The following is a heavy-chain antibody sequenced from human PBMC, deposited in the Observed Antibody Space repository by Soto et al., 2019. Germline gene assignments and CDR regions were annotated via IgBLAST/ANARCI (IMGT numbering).Heavy chain of an antibody. CDR2: ISYDGSNK. V-gene: IGHV3-30*18. J-gene: IGHJ6*02. CDR3: AKAIPTYYYYGMDV. Sequence: VQLVESGGGVVQPGRSLRLSCAASGFTFSSYGMHWVRQAPGKGLEWVAVISYDGSNKYYADSVKGRFTISRDNSKNTLYLQMNSLRAEDTAVYYCAKAIPTYYYYGMDVWGQGTTVTVSS. CDR1: GFTFSSYG.